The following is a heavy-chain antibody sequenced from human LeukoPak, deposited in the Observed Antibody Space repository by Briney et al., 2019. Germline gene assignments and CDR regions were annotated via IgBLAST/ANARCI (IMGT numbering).Heavy chain of an antibody. CDR1: GGPISSYY. CDR2: IYYSGST. D-gene: IGHD1-20*01. V-gene: IGHV4-59*01. J-gene: IGHJ3*02. Sequence: SETLSLTCTIPGGPISSYYWSWIRQPPGKGLEWIGSIYYSGSTNYNPSLKSRVTISVDTSKNQFSLELSSVTAAATAVYYCARGITGLDAFDIWGQGTMVTVSS. CDR3: ARGITGLDAFDI.